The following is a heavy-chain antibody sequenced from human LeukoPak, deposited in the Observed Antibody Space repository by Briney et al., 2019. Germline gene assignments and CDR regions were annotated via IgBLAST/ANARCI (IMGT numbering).Heavy chain of an antibody. J-gene: IGHJ4*02. Sequence: GGSLSLSCAASGNYWMHWVRQVPGKGLVWVSHIDSDGSWTSYADSVKGRFTISKDNAKNTVYLQMNSLRAEDTAVYYCARDLGYCTNGACHTRFDYWGQGTLVTVSS. CDR2: IDSDGSWT. D-gene: IGHD2-8*01. CDR3: ARDLGYCTNGACHTRFDY. CDR1: GNYW. V-gene: IGHV3-74*01.